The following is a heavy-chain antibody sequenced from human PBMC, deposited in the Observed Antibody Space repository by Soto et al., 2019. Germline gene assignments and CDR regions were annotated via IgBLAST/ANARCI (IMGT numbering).Heavy chain of an antibody. J-gene: IGHJ4*01. CDR3: SRFQYSTGWYMFDF. CDR1: GYTFTTHA. V-gene: IGHV1-3*01. Sequence: ASVKVSCKASGYTFTTHAIHWVRQAPGQRLEWMGWINGGNGKTKYSQKFQGRVTITRDTSASTVYMELSSLRSEDTAVYYCSRFQYSTGWYMFDFWGQ. CDR2: INGGNGKT. D-gene: IGHD6-19*01.